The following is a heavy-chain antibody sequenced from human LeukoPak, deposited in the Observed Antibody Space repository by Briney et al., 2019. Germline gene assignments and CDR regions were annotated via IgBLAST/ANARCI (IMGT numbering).Heavy chain of an antibody. V-gene: IGHV4-38-2*02. Sequence: ETLSLTCTVSGYSISSGYYWGWIRQPPGKGLEWIGSIYYSGSTYYNPSLKSRVTISVDTSKNQFSLKLSSVTAADTAVYYCARDGVTGTTRPSPFDYWGQGTLVTVSS. D-gene: IGHD1-20*01. CDR3: ARDGVTGTTRPSPFDY. J-gene: IGHJ4*02. CDR2: IYYSGST. CDR1: GYSISSGYY.